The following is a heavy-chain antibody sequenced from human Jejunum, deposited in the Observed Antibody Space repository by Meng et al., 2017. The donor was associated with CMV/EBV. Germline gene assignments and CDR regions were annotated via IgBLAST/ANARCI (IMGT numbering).Heavy chain of an antibody. CDR3: ARGVHGRYCPTTTCYLVDD. V-gene: IGHV4-39*07. Sequence: YYWGWIRHSPGKGLEWIGNMYYSGSAYYNPSLRSRVSISVDTSKGQFSLKVSSLTAADTAVYYCARGVHGRYCPTTTCYLVDDWGQGTVVTVSS. CDR2: MYYSGSA. D-gene: IGHD2-8*01. CDR1: YY. J-gene: IGHJ4*02.